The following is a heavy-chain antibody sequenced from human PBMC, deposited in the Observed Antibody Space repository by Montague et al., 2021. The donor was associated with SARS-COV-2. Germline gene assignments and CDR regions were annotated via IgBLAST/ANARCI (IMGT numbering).Heavy chain of an antibody. V-gene: IGHV4-34*01. Sequence: TLSLTCAVYGGSFSDYKWTWIRQSPGKGLEWLGQISYSGSANYNPSLKSRVTISVDTAKNQFSLKLTSVNAADTAVYYCTRGAPGYWGQGTLVTASS. CDR2: ISYSGSA. CDR3: TRGAPGY. J-gene: IGHJ4*02. CDR1: GGSFSDYK.